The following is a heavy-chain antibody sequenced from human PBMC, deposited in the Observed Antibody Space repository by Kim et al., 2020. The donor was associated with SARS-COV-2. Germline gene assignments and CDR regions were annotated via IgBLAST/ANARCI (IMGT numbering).Heavy chain of an antibody. J-gene: IGHJ4*02. CDR2: ISRSSSTI. D-gene: IGHD3-10*01. CDR3: ASWDGFGELGPDY. V-gene: IGHV3-48*02. Sequence: GGSLRLSCAASGFTFSRYSMNWVRQAPGKGLEWVSYISRSSSTIYYADSVKGRFTISRDNAKNSLYLQMNSLRDEDTAVYYCASWDGFGELGPDYWGQGTLVTVSS. CDR1: GFTFSRYS.